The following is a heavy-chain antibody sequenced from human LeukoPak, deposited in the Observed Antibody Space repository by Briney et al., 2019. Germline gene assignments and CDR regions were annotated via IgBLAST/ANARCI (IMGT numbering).Heavy chain of an antibody. CDR1: GYTFTSYG. CDR3: AREDNYYMDV. J-gene: IGHJ6*03. CDR2: ISAYNGNT. V-gene: IGHV1-18*01. Sequence: ASVKVSCKASGYTFTSYGISWVRQAPGQGLEWMGWISAYNGNTNYAQKFQGRVTMTRDMSTSTVYMELSSLRSEDTAVYYCAREDNYYMDVWGKGTTVTVSS.